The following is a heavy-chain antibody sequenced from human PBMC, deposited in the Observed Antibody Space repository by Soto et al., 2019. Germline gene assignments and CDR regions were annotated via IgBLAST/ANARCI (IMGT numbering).Heavy chain of an antibody. Sequence: GASVKVSCKTSGGTFGSYAISWVRQAPGQGLEWMGSIFPLTDIPDYAQNFQARLTISADKSTSTAYMELSSLTSDDTAMYFCARGPLVVLNYFESWGQGTLVTVSS. CDR2: IFPLTDIP. CDR1: GGTFGSYA. CDR3: ARGPLVVLNYFES. J-gene: IGHJ4*02. V-gene: IGHV1-69*04.